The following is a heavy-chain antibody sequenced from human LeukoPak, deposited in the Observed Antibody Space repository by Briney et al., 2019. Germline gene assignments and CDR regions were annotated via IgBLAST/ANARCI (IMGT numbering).Heavy chain of an antibody. CDR1: AGSINNFY. CDR3: TRVKGYYDSSGYYKAHAFDI. J-gene: IGHJ3*02. Sequence: SETLSLTCTASAGSINNFYWSWLRQPPGKGLEFIGYTYHSGSTNYSPSLKSRVTISVDTSKNQFSLKLSSVTAADTAVYYCTRVKGYYDSSGYYKAHAFDIWGQGTMVTVSS. CDR2: TYHSGST. D-gene: IGHD3-22*01. V-gene: IGHV4-59*01.